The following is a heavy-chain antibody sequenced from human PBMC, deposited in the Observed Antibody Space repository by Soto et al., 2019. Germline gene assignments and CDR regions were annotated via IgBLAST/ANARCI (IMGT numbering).Heavy chain of an antibody. D-gene: IGHD1-1*01. CDR3: ATDLLRYNWNDFPYYYYGTDV. CDR2: ISYDGSNK. J-gene: IGHJ6*02. V-gene: IGHV3-30-3*01. CDR1: GFTFSSYA. Sequence: QVQLVESGRGVVQPGRSLRLSCAASGFTFSSYAMHWVRQAPGKGLEWVAVISYDGSNKYYADSVKGRFTISRDNSKNSLYLQMNSLRAEDTAVYYCATDLLRYNWNDFPYYYYGTDVSGQGTTVTVSS.